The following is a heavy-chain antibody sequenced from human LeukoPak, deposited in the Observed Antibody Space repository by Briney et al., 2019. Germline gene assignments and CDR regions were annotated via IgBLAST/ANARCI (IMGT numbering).Heavy chain of an antibody. CDR3: AREWQGGIAAAGTRIEGDY. V-gene: IGHV3-7*01. D-gene: IGHD6-13*01. Sequence: PGGSLRLSCAASGFPFSNYWMAWVRQAPGKGLEWVANMKEDGGEINYVDSVKGRFTISRDNAENSLFLQMNSLRVEDTAVYYCAREWQGGIAAAGTRIEGDYWGQGTLVAVSS. CDR2: MKEDGGEI. J-gene: IGHJ4*02. CDR1: GFPFSNYW.